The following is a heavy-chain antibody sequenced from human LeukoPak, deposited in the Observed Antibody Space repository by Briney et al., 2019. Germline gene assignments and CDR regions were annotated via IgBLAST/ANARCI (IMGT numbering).Heavy chain of an antibody. V-gene: IGHV3-72*01. Sequence: GGSLRLSCAASGFSITDHYMDWVRQAPGKGLEWVGRTRNKPNGYTTDYGTSVKGRFIISRDDSENSLYLQMNGLKTEDTAVYYCVRVRHGDYFDYWGQGTLVTVSS. D-gene: IGHD4-17*01. J-gene: IGHJ4*02. CDR3: VRVRHGDYFDY. CDR1: GFSITDHY. CDR2: TRNKPNGYTT.